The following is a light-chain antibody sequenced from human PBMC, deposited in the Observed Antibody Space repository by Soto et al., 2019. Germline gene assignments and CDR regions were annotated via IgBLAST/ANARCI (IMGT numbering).Light chain of an antibody. J-gene: IGKJ1*01. CDR2: LGS. Sequence: VVTQSPLSLPVTPGEPATISCRSSQSLLHSNGYNYLEWYVQKPGQSPQLLIYLGSTRASGVPERFTGSGSGTDFTLKISSVEAEDVGVYYCMQSLRTWTFGQGTRVEIK. CDR3: MQSLRTWT. CDR1: QSLLHSNGYNY. V-gene: IGKV2-28*01.